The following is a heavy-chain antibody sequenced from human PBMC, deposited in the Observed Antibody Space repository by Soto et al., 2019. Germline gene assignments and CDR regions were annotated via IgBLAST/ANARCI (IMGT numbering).Heavy chain of an antibody. CDR2: ISAYNGST. CDR3: ARGRKYDFWSGTHPLDD. V-gene: IGHV1-18*01. D-gene: IGHD3-3*01. J-gene: IGHJ4*02. CDR1: GYTFTSYG. Sequence: GASVKVSCKASGYTFTSYGISWVRQAPGQGLEWMGWISAYNGSTNYAQKLQGRVTMTTDTSTSTAYMELRSLRSDDTAVYYCARGRKYDFWSGTHPLDDRGQGPLVTVSS.